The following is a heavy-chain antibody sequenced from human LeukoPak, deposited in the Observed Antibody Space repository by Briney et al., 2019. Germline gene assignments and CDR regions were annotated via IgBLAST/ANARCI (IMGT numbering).Heavy chain of an antibody. V-gene: IGHV1-69*02. J-gene: IGHJ4*02. Sequence: ASVKVPCKASGGTYSSYTISWVRQAPGQGLEWMGRIIPILGIANYAQKFQGRVTITADKSTSTAYMELSSLRSADTAVYYCARARGSSSSDYWGQGTLVTVSS. CDR1: GGTYSSYT. D-gene: IGHD6-6*01. CDR2: IIPILGIA. CDR3: ARARGSSSSDY.